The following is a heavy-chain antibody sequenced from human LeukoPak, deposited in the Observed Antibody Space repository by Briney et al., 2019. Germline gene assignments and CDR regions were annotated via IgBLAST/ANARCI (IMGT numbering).Heavy chain of an antibody. CDR1: GFTFSSYS. CDR3: ARVGDRPYYDILTGYYSN. V-gene: IGHV3-21*01. CDR2: ISSSSSYI. Sequence: PGGSLRLSCAASGFTFSSYSMNWVRQAPGKGLEWVSSISSSSSYIYYADSVKGRFTISRDNAKNSLYLQMNSLRAEDTAVYYCARVGDRPYYDILTGYYSNWGQGTLVTVSS. D-gene: IGHD3-9*01. J-gene: IGHJ4*02.